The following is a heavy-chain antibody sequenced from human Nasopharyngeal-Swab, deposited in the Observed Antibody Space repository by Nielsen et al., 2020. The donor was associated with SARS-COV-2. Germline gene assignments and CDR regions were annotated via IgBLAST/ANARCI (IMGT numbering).Heavy chain of an antibody. J-gene: IGHJ5*02. CDR3: ARDLVRLGVWFDP. V-gene: IGHV1-46*01. Sequence: ASVKVSCKASGYIFTRYYIHWLRQAPGQGLEWMGIINPSGSGTKYAQKFQDRVTMTTDTSTSTVYMELNSLTSEDSAIYYCARDLVRLGVWFDPWGQGTLVIVSA. CDR2: INPSGSGT. CDR1: GYIFTRYY. D-gene: IGHD4-11*01.